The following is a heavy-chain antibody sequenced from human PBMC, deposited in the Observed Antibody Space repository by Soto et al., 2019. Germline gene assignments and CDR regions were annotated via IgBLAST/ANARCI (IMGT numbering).Heavy chain of an antibody. J-gene: IGHJ4*02. Sequence: SETLSLTCSVSGGSVNSYWWSWIRQPAGKGLEWIGRVYSSGTTDYNPSLNRRATPSVETTNNQFSLKLSSVTAADTVLYCCARDIGSCAYGESYWGQGIQVTVSS. D-gene: IGHD3-10*01. CDR1: GGSVNSYW. V-gene: IGHV4-4*07. CDR3: ARDIGSCAYGESY. CDR2: VYSSGTT.